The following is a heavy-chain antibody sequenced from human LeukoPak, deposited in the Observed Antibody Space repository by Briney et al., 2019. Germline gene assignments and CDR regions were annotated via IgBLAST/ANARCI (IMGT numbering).Heavy chain of an antibody. D-gene: IGHD3-22*01. CDR1: GYTFTGYY. Sequence: ASVKVSCKASGYTFTGYYMHWVRQAPGQGLEWMGWINPNSGGTNYAQKFQGRVTMTRDTSISTAYMELSRLRSDDTAVYYCARVIYDSSGYRYFDYWGQGTMVTVSS. CDR2: INPNSGGT. V-gene: IGHV1-2*02. J-gene: IGHJ4*02. CDR3: ARVIYDSSGYRYFDY.